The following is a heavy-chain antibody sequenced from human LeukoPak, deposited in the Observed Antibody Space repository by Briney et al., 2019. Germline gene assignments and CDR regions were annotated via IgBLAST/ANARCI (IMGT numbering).Heavy chain of an antibody. D-gene: IGHD4/OR15-4a*01. V-gene: IGHV3-30*18. J-gene: IGHJ4*02. Sequence: GGSLRLSCAASGFTFSSYGMHWVRQALGKGLEWVAVISYDGSNKYYADSVKGRFTISRDNSKNTLYLQMNSLRAEDTAVYYCAKDIRSVDYGPPDYWGQGTLVTVSS. CDR3: AKDIRSVDYGPPDY. CDR1: GFTFSSYG. CDR2: ISYDGSNK.